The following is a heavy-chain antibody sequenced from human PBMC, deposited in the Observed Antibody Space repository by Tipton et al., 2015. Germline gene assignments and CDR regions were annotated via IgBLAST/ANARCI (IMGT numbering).Heavy chain of an antibody. CDR3: AREAYSSSGLIFDY. D-gene: IGHD6-6*01. CDR2: INHSGST. Sequence: TLSLTCAVYGGSFSGYFWSWIRQPPGKGLEWIGEINHSGSTNYNPSLKSRVTISVDTSKNQFSLSLTSVTAADTAVYYCAREAYSSSGLIFDYWGQGTLVTVSS. V-gene: IGHV4-34*01. CDR1: GGSFSGYF. J-gene: IGHJ4*02.